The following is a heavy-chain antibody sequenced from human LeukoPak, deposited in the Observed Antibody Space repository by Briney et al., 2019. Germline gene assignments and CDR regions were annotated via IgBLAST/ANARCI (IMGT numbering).Heavy chain of an antibody. V-gene: IGHV4-4*07. CDR2: IYTSGST. CDR3: AREGSSWQKFDY. Sequence: RSETLSLTWTVSGGSISSYYWSWIRQPAGKGLEWIGRIYTSGSTNYNPSLKSRVTMSVDTSKNQFSLKLSSVTAAGTAVYYCAREGSSWQKFDYWGQGTLVTVSS. CDR1: GGSISSYY. J-gene: IGHJ4*02. D-gene: IGHD6-13*01.